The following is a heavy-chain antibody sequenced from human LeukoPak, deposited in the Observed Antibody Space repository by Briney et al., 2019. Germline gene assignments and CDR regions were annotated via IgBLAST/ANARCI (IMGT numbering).Heavy chain of an antibody. J-gene: IGHJ6*03. CDR1: GFSFSTSG. V-gene: IGHV3-33*05. CDR2: LQNDGSEK. Sequence: PGRSLRLSCAPSGFSFSTSGMHWVRQAPGKGLEWVGFLQNDGSEKYFADSVKGRFTISRDNSKNTLYLQMNSLRAEDTALYYCARESPSGYDSPVITKFPYYYYYMDVWGKGTTVTVSS. D-gene: IGHD5-12*01. CDR3: ARESPSGYDSPVITKFPYYYYYMDV.